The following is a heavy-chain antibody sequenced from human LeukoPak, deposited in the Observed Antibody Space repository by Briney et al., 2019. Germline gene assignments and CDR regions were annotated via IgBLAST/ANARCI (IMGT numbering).Heavy chain of an antibody. Sequence: GGSLRLSCAASGFTFSSYEMNWVCQAPGKGLEWVSYISSSGSTIYYADSVKGRFTISRDNAKNSLYLQMNSLRAEDTAVYYCARDGYYDSSGYYYIDYFDYWGQGTLVTVSS. CDR3: ARDGYYDSSGYYYIDYFDY. D-gene: IGHD3-22*01. J-gene: IGHJ4*02. CDR2: ISSSGSTI. CDR1: GFTFSSYE. V-gene: IGHV3-48*03.